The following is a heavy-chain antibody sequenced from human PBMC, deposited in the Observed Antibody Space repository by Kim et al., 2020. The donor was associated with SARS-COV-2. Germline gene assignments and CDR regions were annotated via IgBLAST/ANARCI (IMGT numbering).Heavy chain of an antibody. CDR3: AREPKRDYHATVIYYYYYMDV. V-gene: IGHV3-72*01. J-gene: IGHJ6*03. CDR2: TRNKANSYTT. D-gene: IGHD3-16*02. CDR1: GFTFSDHY. Sequence: GGSLRLSCAASGFTFSDHYMDWVRQAPGKGLEWVGRTRNKANSYTTEYAASVKGRFTISRDDSKNSLYLQMNSLKTEDTAVYYCAREPKRDYHATVIYYYYYMDVWGKGTTVTVSS.